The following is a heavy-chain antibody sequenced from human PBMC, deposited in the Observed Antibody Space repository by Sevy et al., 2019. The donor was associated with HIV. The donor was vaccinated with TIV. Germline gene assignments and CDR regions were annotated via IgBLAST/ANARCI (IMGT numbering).Heavy chain of an antibody. Sequence: ASVKVSCKASGYTFTSYGISWVRQAPGQGLEWMGWISSYNGNTNYAQKLQGRVTMTTDTSTSTAYMELRSLRSDDTAVYYCARASDGSGSYYLYYYYYGMDVWGQGTTVTVSS. D-gene: IGHD3-10*01. CDR3: ARASDGSGSYYLYYYYYGMDV. V-gene: IGHV1-18*01. J-gene: IGHJ6*02. CDR1: GYTFTSYG. CDR2: ISSYNGNT.